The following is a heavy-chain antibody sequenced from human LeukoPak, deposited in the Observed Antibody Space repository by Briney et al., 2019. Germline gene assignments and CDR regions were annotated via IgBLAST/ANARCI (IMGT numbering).Heavy chain of an antibody. D-gene: IGHD1-26*01. CDR1: GYTFTSYD. V-gene: IGHV1-8*01. Sequence: GASVKVSCKASGYTFTSYDINWVRQAPGQGLEWMGRMNPNSGNTGYAQKFQGRVTMTRNTSISTAYMELSSLRSEDTAVYYCARAVFEEWELLDYWGQGTLVTVSS. CDR3: ARAVFEEWELLDY. J-gene: IGHJ4*02. CDR2: MNPNSGNT.